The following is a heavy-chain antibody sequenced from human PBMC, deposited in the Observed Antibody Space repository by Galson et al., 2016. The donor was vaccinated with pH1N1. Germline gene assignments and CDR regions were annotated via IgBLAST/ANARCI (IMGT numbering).Heavy chain of an antibody. CDR1: GFIFSDYW. CDR2: INQDGSRK. D-gene: IGHD1-26*01. Sequence: SLRLSCAASGFIFSDYWMSRVRQAPGKGLEWVAKINQDGSRKYYVDSMKGRCTISRDNAGNSLSLQMNSLRVEDTALYYCATEDYYTSLYWGQGILVTVSS. J-gene: IGHJ4*02. CDR3: ATEDYYTSLY. V-gene: IGHV3-7*01.